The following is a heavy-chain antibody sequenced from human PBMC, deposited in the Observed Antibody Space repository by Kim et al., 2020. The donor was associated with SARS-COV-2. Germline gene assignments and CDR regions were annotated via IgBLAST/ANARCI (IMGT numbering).Heavy chain of an antibody. CDR3: ARELGWKTGFRYYYYGMDV. Sequence: ASVKVSCKASGYTFTSYGISWVRQAPGQGLEWMGWISAYNGNTNYAQKLQGRVTMTTDTSTSTAYMELRSLRSDDTAVYYCARELGWKTGFRYYYYGMDVWGQGTTVTVSS. CDR2: ISAYNGNT. V-gene: IGHV1-18*01. D-gene: IGHD5-12*01. J-gene: IGHJ6*02. CDR1: GYTFTSYG.